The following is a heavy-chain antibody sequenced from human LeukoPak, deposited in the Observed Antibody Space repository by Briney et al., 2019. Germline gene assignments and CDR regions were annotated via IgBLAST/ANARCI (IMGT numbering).Heavy chain of an antibody. D-gene: IGHD3-3*01. J-gene: IGHJ4*02. Sequence: GMSLRLSCSASGFTFGSYGMHWVRQAPGKGLEWVALIWYHGNDVDYADSVKGRFTISRDNSKNTLYLQMNSVRAEDTVVYFCARDFWNEPSKYFDYWGQGTLVTVSS. V-gene: IGHV3-33*01. CDR3: ARDFWNEPSKYFDY. CDR1: GFTFGSYG. CDR2: IWYHGNDV.